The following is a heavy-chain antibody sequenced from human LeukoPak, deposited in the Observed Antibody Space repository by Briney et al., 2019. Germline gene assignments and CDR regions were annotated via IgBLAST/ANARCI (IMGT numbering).Heavy chain of an antibody. CDR3: ARGPFVLIAAAANGAFDI. CDR1: GFTFRTYD. Sequence: GGSLRLSCVDSGFTFRTYDMNWVRQAPGKGLEWVSYVRSSGSTIDYTDSVKDRFTVSRDNANNSLYLDMNSLRAEDTAVYYCARGPFVLIAAAANGAFDIWGQGTMVTVSS. CDR2: VRSSGSTI. V-gene: IGHV3-48*03. D-gene: IGHD6-13*01. J-gene: IGHJ3*02.